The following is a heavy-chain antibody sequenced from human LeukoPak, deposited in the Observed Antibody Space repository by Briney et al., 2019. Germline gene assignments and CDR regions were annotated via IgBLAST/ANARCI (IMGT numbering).Heavy chain of an antibody. J-gene: IGHJ4*02. V-gene: IGHV3-53*01. D-gene: IGHD4/OR15-4a*01. CDR1: GFTVSSNY. CDR3: ARWAPWRAQYYFDY. CDR2: IYSGGSS. Sequence: GGSLRLSCAASGFTVSSNYMSWVRQAPGKGLEWVSVIYSGGSSYYADSVKGRFTISRDNSKNTLYLQMNSLRAEDTAVYYCARWAPWRAQYYFDYWGQGTLVTVSS.